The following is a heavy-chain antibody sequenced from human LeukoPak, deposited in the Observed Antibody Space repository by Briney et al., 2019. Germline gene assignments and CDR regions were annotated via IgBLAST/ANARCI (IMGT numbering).Heavy chain of an antibody. CDR1: GGSISGYY. D-gene: IGHD3-10*01. J-gene: IGHJ3*02. Sequence: SETLSLTCTVSGGSISGYYWGWIRQPAGKGLEWIGRIYSSGSTNFNPSLKSRVTMSVETSKNQFSLKVNSVTAADTAVYYCARDHYYASGSYSDAFDIWGQGTMVTVSS. CDR3: ARDHYYASGSYSDAFDI. V-gene: IGHV4-4*07. CDR2: IYSSGST.